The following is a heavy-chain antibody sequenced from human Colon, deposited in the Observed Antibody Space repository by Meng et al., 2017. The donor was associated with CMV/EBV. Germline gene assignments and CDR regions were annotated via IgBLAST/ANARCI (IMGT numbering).Heavy chain of an antibody. J-gene: IGHJ3*01. CDR3: ARVSSAGLALDV. CDR1: GFTFSSYP. V-gene: IGHV3-23*05. CDR2: IYTDGSRS. D-gene: IGHD3-22*01. Sequence: GESLKISCVASGFTFSSYPMSWVRQAPGKGLEWVSTIYTDGSRSFHSDSVKGRFIISRDNFKNTVYLQMDTLRVEDTAMYYCARVSSAGLALDVWGQGTMVTVSS.